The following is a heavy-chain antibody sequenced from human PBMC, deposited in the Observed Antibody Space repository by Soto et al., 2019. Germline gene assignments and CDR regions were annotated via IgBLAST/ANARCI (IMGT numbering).Heavy chain of an antibody. CDR2: IYPGDSDT. CDR1: GYSFTSYW. J-gene: IGHJ6*02. CDR3: ARHAGYSILKYYYYYGMDV. D-gene: IGHD4-4*01. Sequence: PGESLKISCKGSGYSFTSYWIGWVRQMPGKGLEWMGIIYPGDSDTRYSPSFQGQVTISADKSISTAYLQWSSLKASDTAMYYCARHAGYSILKYYYYYGMDVWGQGTTVTVSS. V-gene: IGHV5-51*01.